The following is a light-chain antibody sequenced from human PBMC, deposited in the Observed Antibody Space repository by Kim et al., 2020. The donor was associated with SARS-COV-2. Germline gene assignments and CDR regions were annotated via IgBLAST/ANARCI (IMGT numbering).Light chain of an antibody. CDR1: PSVAGSTY. CDR2: GAS. V-gene: IGKV3-20*01. Sequence: GERATRPCRASPSVAGSTYVAWYQQTPGQAPRLLSSGASSRATGIPDRFSGSGSGTDFTLTISRLEPEDFAVYYCQQYGSAPWTFGQGTKVDIK. J-gene: IGKJ1*01. CDR3: QQYGSAPWT.